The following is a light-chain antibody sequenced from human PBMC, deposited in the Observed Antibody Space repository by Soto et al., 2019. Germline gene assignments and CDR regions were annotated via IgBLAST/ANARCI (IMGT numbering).Light chain of an antibody. J-gene: IGLJ1*01. V-gene: IGLV2-14*03. CDR2: HVT. Sequence: QSVLTQPASVSGSPGQSITISCTGTSSDIGHYDYVSWYQQHPGKAPKLMIYHVTYRPSWVSNRYSGSKSGNSASLTISGLPADDEADYFCCSPNTRPTYFFGSGNQVTVL. CDR3: CSPNTRPTYF. CDR1: SSDIGHYDY.